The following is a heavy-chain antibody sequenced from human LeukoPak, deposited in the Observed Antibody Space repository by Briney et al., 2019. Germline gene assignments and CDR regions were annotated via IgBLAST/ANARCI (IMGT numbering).Heavy chain of an antibody. J-gene: IGHJ1*01. Sequence: NPSETLSLTCTVSGGSISSYYWSWLRQPPGKGLEWIGYIYYSGSTNYNPSLKSRVTISVDTSKNQFSLKLSSVTAADTAVYYCASHSSGHGSGSYSEYFQHWGQGTLVTVSS. CDR3: ASHSSGHGSGSYSEYFQH. CDR1: GGSISSYY. D-gene: IGHD3-10*01. V-gene: IGHV4-59*01. CDR2: IYYSGST.